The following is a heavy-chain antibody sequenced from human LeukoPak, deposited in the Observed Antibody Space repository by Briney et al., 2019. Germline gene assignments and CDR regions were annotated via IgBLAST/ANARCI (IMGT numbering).Heavy chain of an antibody. J-gene: IGHJ3*02. CDR2: INPDCGNT. CDR1: GYTFTSYG. D-gene: IGHD1-14*01. V-gene: IGHV1-18*01. Sequence: GASVKVSCKASGYTFTSYGISWVRQAPGQVLAWMGLINPDCGNTNYAQNLQGRVTLTRDTSTSTVYLEPSSLSSEDKAIYYCAGISDRYNDAYDIGGQGPVVTVPS. CDR3: AGISDRYNDAYDI.